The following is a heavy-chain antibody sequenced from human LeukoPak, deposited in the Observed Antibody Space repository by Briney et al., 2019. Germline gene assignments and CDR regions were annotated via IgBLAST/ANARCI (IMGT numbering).Heavy chain of an antibody. V-gene: IGHV3-11*04. CDR3: ARELADDFWSGYYLNYFDY. D-gene: IGHD3-3*01. Sequence: KPGGSLRLSCAASGFTFSDYYMSCIRQAPGQGLEWVSYISSSGSTIYYADSVKGRFTISRDNAKNSLYLQMNSLRAEDTAVYYCARELADDFWSGYYLNYFDYWGQGTLVTVSS. J-gene: IGHJ4*02. CDR1: GFTFSDYY. CDR2: ISSSGSTI.